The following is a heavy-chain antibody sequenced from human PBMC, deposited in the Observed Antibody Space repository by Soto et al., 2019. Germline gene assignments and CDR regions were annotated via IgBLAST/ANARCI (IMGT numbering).Heavy chain of an antibody. CDR2: IYYSGST. V-gene: IGHV4-31*03. CDR3: ARAPHFDWLLYPVET. D-gene: IGHD3-9*01. CDR1: GGSISSGGYY. J-gene: IGHJ5*02. Sequence: QVQLQESGPRLVKPSQTLSLTCTVSGGSISSGGYYWSWIRQHPGKGLEWIGYIYYSGSTYYNPSLKSRVTISVDTSKNQFSLKLSSVTAADTAVYYCARAPHFDWLLYPVETWGQGTLVTVSS.